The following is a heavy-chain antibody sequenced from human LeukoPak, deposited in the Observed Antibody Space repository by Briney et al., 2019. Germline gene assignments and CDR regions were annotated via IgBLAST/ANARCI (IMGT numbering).Heavy chain of an antibody. V-gene: IGHV3-74*01. J-gene: IGHJ5*02. CDR3: ARYEQRPGVTASDP. CDR2: INPDGSWT. D-gene: IGHD2-21*02. Sequence: TGGSLRLSCAASGFTVSSNYMTWVRQAPGKGLVWVSCINPDGSWTLHADSVKGRFAISRDYARNTLYLQMNSLGVEDTAMYYCARYEQRPGVTASDPWSQGTLVTVSS. CDR1: GFTVSSNY.